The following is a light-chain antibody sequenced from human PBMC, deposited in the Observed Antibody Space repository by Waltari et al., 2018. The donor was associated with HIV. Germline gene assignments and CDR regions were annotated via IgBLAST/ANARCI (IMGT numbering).Light chain of an antibody. CDR2: GNI. CDR3: QSYDTRSSGFLV. CDR1: SPHTGANYY. Sequence: QSVLTQPPSVSGAPGQTATLAFTGSSPHTGANYYVHCYQHLPGRAPKVLVYGNIYRPPGVPDRFSGSKSGTSASLAITGLQADDEGYYYCQSYDTRSSGFLVFGGGTKVTVL. V-gene: IGLV1-40*01. J-gene: IGLJ3*02.